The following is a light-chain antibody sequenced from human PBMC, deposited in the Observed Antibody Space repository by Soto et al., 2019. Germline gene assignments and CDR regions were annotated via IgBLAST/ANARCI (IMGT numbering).Light chain of an antibody. J-gene: IGKJ5*01. CDR1: HGISSH. V-gene: IGKV1-9*01. CDR2: AAS. Sequence: IQLTQSPSSLSASAGDRVTITCRASHGISSHLAWYQQKPGKAPKLLIHAASTLQRGVPSRFSGSGSGTDFTITIISMQPEDFATYYCQQLNSYPITFGQGTRLEIK. CDR3: QQLNSYPIT.